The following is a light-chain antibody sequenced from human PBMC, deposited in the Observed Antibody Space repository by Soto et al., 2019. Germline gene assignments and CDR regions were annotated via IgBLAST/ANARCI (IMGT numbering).Light chain of an antibody. V-gene: IGKV3-11*01. CDR1: QSVSSY. CDR3: QQRATSWT. CDR2: DAS. J-gene: IGKJ1*01. Sequence: EIVLTQSPATLSLSPGERATLSCRASQSVSSYLAWYQQKPGQAPRLLIYDASNRATGIPARFSGSGSGTDFTLTISSLEPEDRAVYYCQQRATSWTFGQGTKLEIK.